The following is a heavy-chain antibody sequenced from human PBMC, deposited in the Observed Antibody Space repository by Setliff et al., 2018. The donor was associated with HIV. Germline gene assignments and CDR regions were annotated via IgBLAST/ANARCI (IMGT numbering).Heavy chain of an antibody. CDR2: IYYSGST. V-gene: IGHV4-31*03. Sequence: SETLSLTCTVSGVSISSGGYYWSWIRQHPGKGLEWIGYIYYSGSTYYNPSLKSRVTISVDTSKNQFSLNLTSVTAADTAVYYCARSKTFYDFWGGYYTHGAFKIWGLGTMVTVSS. CDR1: GVSISSGGYY. J-gene: IGHJ3*02. D-gene: IGHD3-3*01. CDR3: ARSKTFYDFWGGYYTHGAFKI.